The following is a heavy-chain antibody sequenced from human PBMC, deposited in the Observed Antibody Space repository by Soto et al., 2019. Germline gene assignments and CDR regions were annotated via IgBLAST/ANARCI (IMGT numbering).Heavy chain of an antibody. V-gene: IGHV3-23*01. Sequence: GGSLRLSCAASGFTFSSYAMSWVRQAPGKGLEWVSAISGSGGSTYYADSVKGRFTISRDNSKNTLYLQMNSLRAEDTAVYYCAKDRPGYYGSGSYAFDIWGQWTMVTVSS. CDR2: ISGSGGST. D-gene: IGHD3-10*01. CDR3: AKDRPGYYGSGSYAFDI. CDR1: GFTFSSYA. J-gene: IGHJ3*02.